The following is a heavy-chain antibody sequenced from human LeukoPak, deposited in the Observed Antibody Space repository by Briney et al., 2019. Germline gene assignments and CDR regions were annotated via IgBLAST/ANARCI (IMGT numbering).Heavy chain of an antibody. V-gene: IGHV3-33*08. CDR2: IWYDGTNK. J-gene: IGHJ3*02. CDR1: GFTFSGYW. Sequence: GGSLRLSCAASGFTFSGYWMHWVRQAPGKGLEWVALIWYDGTNKYYGDSVKGRFTISRDNSKNTLYLQMNSLRAEDTAIYYCARGRFGELSVATFDIWGQGTMVTVSS. D-gene: IGHD3-10*01. CDR3: ARGRFGELSVATFDI.